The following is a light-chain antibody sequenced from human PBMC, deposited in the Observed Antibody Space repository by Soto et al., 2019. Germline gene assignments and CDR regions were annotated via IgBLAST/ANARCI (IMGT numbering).Light chain of an antibody. Sequence: EILLTQSPSTLSLSPGERATLSCRASQNISVYLAWYRQKPDQAPRLLIYAASNRATGIPARFSGSGSGTDFTLTISSLPPDDFETYYCQHYNSYSEAFGQGTKVDIK. CDR1: QNISVY. V-gene: IGKV3-11*01. CDR3: QHYNSYSEA. CDR2: AAS. J-gene: IGKJ1*01.